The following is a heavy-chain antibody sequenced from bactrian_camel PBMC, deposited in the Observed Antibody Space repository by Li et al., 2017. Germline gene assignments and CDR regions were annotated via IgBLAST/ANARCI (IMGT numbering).Heavy chain of an antibody. CDR1: QFALRTQH. CDR2: IAYDGWVS. Sequence: DVQLVESGGGLVQPGGSLRVSCTTSQFALRTQHVTWVRQAPGKGLEWVAQIAYDGWVSRYNDPAKGRFTISRDNAKNTLYLQMNSLKSEDTALYYCVPMTFTYALDFAYWGHGTQVTVS. J-gene: IGHJ6*01. CDR3: VPMTFTYALDFAY. V-gene: IGHV3S42*01. D-gene: IGHD1*01.